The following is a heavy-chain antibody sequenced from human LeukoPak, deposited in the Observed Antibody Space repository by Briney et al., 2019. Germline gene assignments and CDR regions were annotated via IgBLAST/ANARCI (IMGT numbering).Heavy chain of an antibody. V-gene: IGHV3-30*18. CDR2: ISYDGSNK. Sequence: GRSLRLSCAASGFTFSSYDMQWVRQAPGKGLEWVAVISYDGSNKYYADSVKGRFTISRDNSKNTLYLQMNSLRAEDTAVYYCAKDSGGTTFDYWGQGTLVTVSS. CDR3: AKDSGGTTFDY. D-gene: IGHD1-26*01. J-gene: IGHJ4*02. CDR1: GFTFSSYD.